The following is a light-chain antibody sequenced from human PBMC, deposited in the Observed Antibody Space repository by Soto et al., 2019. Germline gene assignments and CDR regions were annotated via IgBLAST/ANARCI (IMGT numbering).Light chain of an antibody. CDR1: QSVSSN. Sequence: EIVMTQSPATLSVSPGERATLSCRASQSVSSNLAWYQQKPGQAPRLLIYGASTRVTGIPARFSGSGSGTEFTLSISSLQSEDFAVYYCKQYKEWPPFTFGQGTRLEIK. J-gene: IGKJ5*01. V-gene: IGKV3-15*01. CDR3: KQYKEWPPFT. CDR2: GAS.